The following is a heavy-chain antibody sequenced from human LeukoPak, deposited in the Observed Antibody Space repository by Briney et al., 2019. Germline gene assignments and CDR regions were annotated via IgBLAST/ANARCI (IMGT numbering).Heavy chain of an antibody. Sequence: PGRSLRLPCAASGFTFSSYSMNWVRQAPGKGLEWASSISSSSSYIYYADSVKGRFTISRDNAKNSLYLQMNSLRAEDTAVYYCASSIADYDFWSGYSSYWGQGTLVTVSS. CDR2: ISSSSSYI. V-gene: IGHV3-21*01. CDR3: ASSIADYDFWSGYSSY. J-gene: IGHJ4*02. D-gene: IGHD3-3*01. CDR1: GFTFSSYS.